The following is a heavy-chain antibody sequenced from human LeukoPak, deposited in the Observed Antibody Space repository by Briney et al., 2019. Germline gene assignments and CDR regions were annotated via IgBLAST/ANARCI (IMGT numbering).Heavy chain of an antibody. D-gene: IGHD3-3*01. CDR3: AKDSSYDFWSGYFY. J-gene: IGHJ4*02. CDR2: ISGSGGST. V-gene: IGHV3-23*01. Sequence: GGSLRLSCAASGFTFSSYAMSWVRQAPGKGLEWVSAISGSGGSTYYADSVKGRFTISRDNSKNTLYLQMNSLRAEDTAVYYCAKDSSYDFWSGYFYWGQGTLVTVSS. CDR1: GFTFSSYA.